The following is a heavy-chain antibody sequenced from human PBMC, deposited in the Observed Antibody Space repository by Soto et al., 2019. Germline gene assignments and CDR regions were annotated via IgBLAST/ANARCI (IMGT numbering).Heavy chain of an antibody. V-gene: IGHV3-30-3*01. CDR1: GFTFSSYA. CDR3: ARERGHGSGSPYYYYYGMDV. Sequence: QVQLAESGGGVVQPGRSLRLSCAASGFTFSSYAMHWVRQAPGKGLEWVAVISYDGSNKYYADSVKGRFTISRDNSKNTLYLQMNSLRAEDTAVYYCARERGHGSGSPYYYYYGMDVW. CDR2: ISYDGSNK. J-gene: IGHJ6*01. D-gene: IGHD3-10*01.